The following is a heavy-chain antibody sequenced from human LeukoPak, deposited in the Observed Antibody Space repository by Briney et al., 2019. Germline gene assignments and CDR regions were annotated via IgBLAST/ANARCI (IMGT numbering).Heavy chain of an antibody. CDR2: IIPFFVTP. J-gene: IGHJ3*02. CDR3: ARALGEIAVTASYLHYDFDI. CDR1: GGTFSTSA. V-gene: IGHV1-69*13. Sequence: ASVKVSCKASGGTFSTSAISWVRQAPGQGLEWMGGIIPFFVTPNYAQKFQGRVTITADESTSTAYMELSSLRSEDTAMYYCARALGEIAVTASYLHYDFDIWGQGTMVTVSS. D-gene: IGHD4-23*01.